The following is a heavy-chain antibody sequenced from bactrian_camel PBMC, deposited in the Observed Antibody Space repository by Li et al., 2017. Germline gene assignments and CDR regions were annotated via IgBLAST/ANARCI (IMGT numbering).Heavy chain of an antibody. CDR2: IGMDGRT. CDR3: AARQPCRVWLGYEDPGEYNI. Sequence: QVQLVESGGGSVQAGGSLRLSRAASGITGSRYCIAWFRQAAGKEREGVAAIGMDGRTSAADSVKGRFTISKDNAKNTLYLQMNNLQPEDTAMYYCAARQPCRVWLGYEDPGEYNIWGQGTQVTVS. CDR1: GITGSRYC. J-gene: IGHJ4*01. V-gene: IGHV3S55*01. D-gene: IGHD5*01.